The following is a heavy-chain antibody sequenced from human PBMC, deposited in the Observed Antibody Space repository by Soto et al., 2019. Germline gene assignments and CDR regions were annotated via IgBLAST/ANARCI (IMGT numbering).Heavy chain of an antibody. CDR2: INHSGST. V-gene: IGHV4-34*01. CDR3: ARDLWGYCGADCYPLDV. CDR1: GGSFSGYY. D-gene: IGHD2-21*02. Sequence: PSETLSLTCAVYGGSFSGYYWSWIRQPPGKGLEWIGEINHSGSTNYNPSLKSRVTISVDTSKNQFSLKLNSVTAADTAVYYCARDLWGYCGADCYPLDVWGQGTTVTVPS. J-gene: IGHJ6*02.